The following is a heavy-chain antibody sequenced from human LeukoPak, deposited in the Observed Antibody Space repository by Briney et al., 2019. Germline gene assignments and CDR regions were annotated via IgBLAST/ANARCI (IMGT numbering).Heavy chain of an antibody. CDR3: AREANLAVAGGDAFDI. J-gene: IGHJ3*02. CDR1: GFTFSSYS. D-gene: IGHD6-19*01. Sequence: GSLRLSCAASGFTFSSYSMNWVRQAPGKGLEWVSSISSSSSYIYYADSVKGRFTISRDNAKNSLYLQMNSLRAEDTAVYYCAREANLAVAGGDAFDIWGQGTMVTVSS. V-gene: IGHV3-21*01. CDR2: ISSSSSYI.